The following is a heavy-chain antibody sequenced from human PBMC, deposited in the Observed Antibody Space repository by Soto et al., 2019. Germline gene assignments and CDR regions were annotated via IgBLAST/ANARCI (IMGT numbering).Heavy chain of an antibody. D-gene: IGHD6-6*01. J-gene: IGHJ6*02. CDR3: AGSGGGWYSSSSGLHYYSGIDV. CDR1: GGTFISYA. Sequence: SVQVSCKASGGTFISYAISWVRQAPGQGLEWMGGIIPIFGTANYAQKFQGRVTITADESTSTAYMELGSLRSEDTAVYYCAGSGGGWYSSSSGLHYYSGIDVWGQGTTVTVSS. V-gene: IGHV1-69*13. CDR2: IIPIFGTA.